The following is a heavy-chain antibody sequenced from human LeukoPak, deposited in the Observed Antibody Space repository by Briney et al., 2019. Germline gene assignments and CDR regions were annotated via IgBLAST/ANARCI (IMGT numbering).Heavy chain of an antibody. Sequence: ASVKVSCKASGYTFSDYYLHWVRQAPGQGLEWMGRINPHSGGTNYAQKFQGRVSMTRDTSISTAYMELSSLRSDDTAVYYCEYCGGDCSSVDALDIWGQGTMVTVSS. J-gene: IGHJ3*02. CDR3: EYCGGDCSSVDALDI. D-gene: IGHD2-21*02. V-gene: IGHV1-2*06. CDR2: INPHSGGT. CDR1: GYTFSDYY.